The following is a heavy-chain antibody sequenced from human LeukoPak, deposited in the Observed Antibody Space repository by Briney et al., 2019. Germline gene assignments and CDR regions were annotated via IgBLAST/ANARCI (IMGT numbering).Heavy chain of an antibody. D-gene: IGHD2-2*01. Sequence: PSETLSLTCTVSGDSISTSYYWGWIRPPPGKGLEWIGRIYSSGSTNYNPSLKSRLTMSVDTSRNQFSLKLNSVTAADTAVYYCARECFSSICPYNNMDVWGQGTTVTVSS. CDR3: ARECFSSICPYNNMDV. J-gene: IGHJ6*02. V-gene: IGHV4-4*07. CDR1: GDSISTSYY. CDR2: IYSSGST.